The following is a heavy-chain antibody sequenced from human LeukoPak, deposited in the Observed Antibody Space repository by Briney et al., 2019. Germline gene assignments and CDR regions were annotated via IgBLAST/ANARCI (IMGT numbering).Heavy chain of an antibody. CDR3: ARGEYSASRSFDY. V-gene: IGHV4-4*02. CDR1: GGSISSSNW. D-gene: IGHD6-6*01. Sequence: SETLSLTCAVSGGSISSSNWWSWVRQPPGKGLEWIGEIYHSGSTNYNPSLKSRVTISVDKSKNQFSLKLSSVTAADTAVYYCARGEYSASRSFDYWGQGTLVTVSS. J-gene: IGHJ4*02. CDR2: IYHSGST.